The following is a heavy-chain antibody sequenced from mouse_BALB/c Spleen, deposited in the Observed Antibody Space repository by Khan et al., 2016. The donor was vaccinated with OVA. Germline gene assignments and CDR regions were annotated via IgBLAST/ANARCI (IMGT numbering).Heavy chain of an antibody. D-gene: IGHD2-1*01. J-gene: IGHJ2*01. CDR1: GYAFTHYL. Sequence: QVQLQQSGGEVIRPGTSVKVSCKASGYAFTHYLIEWVKQRPGQGLEWIGVINPGSGGTNYNEKFKGKATLTADKSSSTAYMQLSSLTSDDAAVYCCARDDYGNFLYFDYWGQGTTLTVSS. CDR2: INPGSGGT. V-gene: IGHV1-54*01. CDR3: ARDDYGNFLYFDY.